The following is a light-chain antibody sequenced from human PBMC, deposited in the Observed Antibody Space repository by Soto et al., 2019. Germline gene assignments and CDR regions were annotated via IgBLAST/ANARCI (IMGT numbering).Light chain of an antibody. CDR3: QQRSNWPPIT. CDR2: GAS. Sequence: EIIMTQSPGTLSVSPGERATLSCRAAQGVTTNFAWYQQKSGQSPRLLIYGASNRATGVTARFSGSGSGTDFTLTISSLEPEDFAVYYCQQRSNWPPITFGQGTRLEIK. V-gene: IGKV3-11*01. CDR1: QGVTTN. J-gene: IGKJ5*01.